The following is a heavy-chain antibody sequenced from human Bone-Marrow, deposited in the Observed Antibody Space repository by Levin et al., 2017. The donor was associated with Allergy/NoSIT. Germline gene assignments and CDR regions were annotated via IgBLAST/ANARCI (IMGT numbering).Heavy chain of an antibody. V-gene: IGHV3-30-3*01. J-gene: IGHJ6*02. CDR3: ARCRYGAGSYICYDAMDV. Sequence: GGFLSLPFFFSFFLFLPSSLHWVRQAPDNGLEWVAVISSDGTKESYADPVKGRFTLSRAHAKNTLSLEMNSLRDEDTAVYYCARCRYGAGSYICYDAMDVWGQGTPVTVSS. CDR2: ISSDGTKE. D-gene: IGHD4-17*01. CDR1: FFLFLPSS.